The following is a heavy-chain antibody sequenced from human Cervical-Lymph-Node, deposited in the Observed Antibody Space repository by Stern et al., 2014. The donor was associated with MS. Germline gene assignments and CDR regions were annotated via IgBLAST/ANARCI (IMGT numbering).Heavy chain of an antibody. Sequence: VQLLESGPGLVKPSETLSLTCSVSGGSISSYYWNWIRQPPGKGLEWIANVHYSGTTNYNPSLKSPVTILLDPSMNKVSLNLTSVTAADTAVYYCAGSGTYYPDYWGQGILVTVSS. V-gene: IGHV4-59*08. J-gene: IGHJ4*02. CDR3: AGSGTYYPDY. CDR2: VHYSGTT. CDR1: GGSISSYY. D-gene: IGHD3-3*01.